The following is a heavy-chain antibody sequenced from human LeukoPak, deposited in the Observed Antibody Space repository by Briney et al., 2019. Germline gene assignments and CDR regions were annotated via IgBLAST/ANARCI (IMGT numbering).Heavy chain of an antibody. Sequence: PGGSLRLSCAASGFIFGNYAMSWVRQAPAKGLEWVSTISAGGDRTHYADSVKGRFTISRDNSKNTLFLQMNSLRVEDTAVYYCANWGGVGSSSWYFGPFDYWGQGTLATVSS. CDR1: GFIFGNYA. J-gene: IGHJ4*02. D-gene: IGHD6-13*01. CDR2: ISAGGDRT. V-gene: IGHV3-23*01. CDR3: ANWGGVGSSSWYFGPFDY.